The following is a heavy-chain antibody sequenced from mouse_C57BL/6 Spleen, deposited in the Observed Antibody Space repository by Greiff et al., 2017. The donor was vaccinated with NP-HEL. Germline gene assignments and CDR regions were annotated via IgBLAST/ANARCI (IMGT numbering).Heavy chain of an antibody. J-gene: IGHJ2*01. Sequence: EVQLQQSGPELVKPGASVKISCKASGYTFTDYYMNWVKQSHGKSLEWIGDINTNNGGTSYNQKFKGKATLTVDKSSSTAYMERRSLTSEDAAVYYCARYYYGSDYWGQGTTLTVSS. CDR1: GYTFTDYY. CDR2: INTNNGGT. CDR3: ARYYYGSDY. V-gene: IGHV1-26*01. D-gene: IGHD1-1*01.